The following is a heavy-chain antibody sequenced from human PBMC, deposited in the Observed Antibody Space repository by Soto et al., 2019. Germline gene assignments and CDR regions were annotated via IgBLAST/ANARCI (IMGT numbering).Heavy chain of an antibody. CDR3: ASTLRTYYDILTGPQRHYYYGMDV. D-gene: IGHD3-9*01. CDR2: IYYSGST. J-gene: IGHJ6*02. Sequence: SETLSLTCTVSGGSISSSSYYWGWIRQPPGKGLEWIGSIYYSGSTYYNPSLKSRVTISVDTSKNQFSLKLSSVTAADTAVYYCASTLRTYYDILTGPQRHYYYGMDVWGQGTTVTVSS. CDR1: GGSISSSSYY. V-gene: IGHV4-39*01.